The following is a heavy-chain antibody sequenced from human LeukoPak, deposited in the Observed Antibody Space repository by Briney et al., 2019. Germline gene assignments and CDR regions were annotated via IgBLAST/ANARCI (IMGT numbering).Heavy chain of an antibody. J-gene: IGHJ4*02. CDR1: GFTFSSYW. D-gene: IGHD3-10*01. V-gene: IGHV3-7*01. CDR2: IKQDGSEK. CDR3: AREREFGYFDY. Sequence: GGSLRLSCAASGFTFSSYWMSCVRQAPGKGLEWVANIKQDGSEKYYVDSVKGRFTVSRDNAKNSLYLQMNSLRAEDTAVYYCAREREFGYFDYWGQGTLVTVSS.